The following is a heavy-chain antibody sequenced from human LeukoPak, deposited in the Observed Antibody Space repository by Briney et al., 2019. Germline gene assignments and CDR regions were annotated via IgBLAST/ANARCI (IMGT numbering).Heavy chain of an antibody. D-gene: IGHD1-26*01. CDR3: AKDSFRGSFYPGAFDI. CDR2: IGTAGDT. V-gene: IGHV3-13*01. J-gene: IGHJ3*02. Sequence: PGGSLRLSCAASGFTFSSYDMHWVRQAPGKGLEWVSAIGTAGDTYYPGSVKGRFTISRENAKNSLYLQMNSLRAGDTAVYYCAKDSFRGSFYPGAFDIWGQGTMVTVSS. CDR1: GFTFSSYD.